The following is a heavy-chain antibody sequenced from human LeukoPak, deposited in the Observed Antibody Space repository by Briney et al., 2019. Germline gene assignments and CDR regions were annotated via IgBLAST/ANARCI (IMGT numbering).Heavy chain of an antibody. CDR2: INPSGGST. D-gene: IGHD3-22*01. V-gene: IGHV1-46*01. Sequence: ASVKVSCKASGYTFTSYYTHWVRQAPGQGLEWMGIINPSGGSTSYAQKFQGRVTMTRDMSTSTVYMELSSLRSEDTAVYYCARDTREHYDSSGYFDYWGQGTLVTVSS. CDR1: GYTFTSYY. CDR3: ARDTREHYDSSGYFDY. J-gene: IGHJ4*02.